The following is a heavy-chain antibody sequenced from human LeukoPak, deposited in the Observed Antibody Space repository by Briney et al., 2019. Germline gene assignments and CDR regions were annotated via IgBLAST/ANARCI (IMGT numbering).Heavy chain of an antibody. CDR3: AKALVDTAMAPFDY. Sequence: GGSLRLSCAASGFTFSSYSMNWVRQAPGKGLEWVSSISSSSSYIYYADSVKGRFTISRDNSKNTLYLQMNSLRAEDTAVYYCAKALVDTAMAPFDYWGQGTLVTVSS. CDR2: ISSSSSYI. V-gene: IGHV3-21*04. CDR1: GFTFSSYS. J-gene: IGHJ4*02. D-gene: IGHD5-18*01.